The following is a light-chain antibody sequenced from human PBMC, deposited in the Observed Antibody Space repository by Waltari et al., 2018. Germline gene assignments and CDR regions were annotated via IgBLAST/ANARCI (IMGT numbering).Light chain of an antibody. CDR1: SSDVGFYTL. CDR3: CSYVGRNIWV. CDR2: EVI. J-gene: IGLJ3*02. Sequence: QSALTQPASVSGSPGQSITNSCTGTSSDVGFYTLVSWYQQHPDKAPKLLVYEVIERPSGVSNRFSGSKSGNTASLTISGLQAEDEADYYCCSYVGRNIWVFGGGTKVTVL. V-gene: IGLV2-23*02.